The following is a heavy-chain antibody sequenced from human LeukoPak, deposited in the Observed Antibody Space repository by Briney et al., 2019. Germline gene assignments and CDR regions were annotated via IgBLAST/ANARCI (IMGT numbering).Heavy chain of an antibody. D-gene: IGHD4-23*01. V-gene: IGHV3-23*01. Sequence: PGRSLRLSCAASGFTFSSYAMAWVRRAPGKGLEWVSVIGRSGGDIQYVDSVKGRFTISRDNSKNTLYLQMNSLRAEDTAVYYCAKYAPPTTVVTRYFDYWGQGTLVTVSS. CDR3: AKYAPPTTVVTRYFDY. CDR2: IGRSGGDI. J-gene: IGHJ4*02. CDR1: GFTFSSYA.